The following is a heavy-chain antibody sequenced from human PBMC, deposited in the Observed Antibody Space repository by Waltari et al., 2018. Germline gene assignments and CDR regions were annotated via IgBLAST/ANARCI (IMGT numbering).Heavy chain of an antibody. CDR2: VRPILGTA. CDR1: GGTFSSYA. V-gene: IGHV1-69*04. Sequence: QVQLVQSGAEVKKPGSSVKVSCKASGGTFSSYAISWVRQAPGQGLEWMGRVRPILGTANYEQRFQGRVTITADKSTSTAYMERSSLRSEDTAVYYCARDVRPNWFDPWGQGTLVTVSS. J-gene: IGHJ5*02. D-gene: IGHD3-10*02. CDR3: ARDVRPNWFDP.